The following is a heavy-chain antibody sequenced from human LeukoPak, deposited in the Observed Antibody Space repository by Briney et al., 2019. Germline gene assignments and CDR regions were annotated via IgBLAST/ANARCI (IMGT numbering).Heavy chain of an antibody. J-gene: IGHJ4*02. D-gene: IGHD4-17*01. CDR3: ARDMDGRGDYGFDY. CDR1: GYTFTSYY. CDR2: ISPSGGST. V-gene: IGHV1-46*01. Sequence: ASVKVSCKASGYTFTSYYMHWVRQAPAQGLEWMGIISPSGGSTSYAQTFLGRGTMTRDNSTSTVYMELSSLRSEDTAVYYCARDMDGRGDYGFDYWGQGPLVTVSS.